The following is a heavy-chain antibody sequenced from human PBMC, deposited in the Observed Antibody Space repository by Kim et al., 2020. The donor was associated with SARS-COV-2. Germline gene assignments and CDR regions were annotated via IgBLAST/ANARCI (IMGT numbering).Heavy chain of an antibody. CDR3: ARMAAALDFDY. V-gene: IGHV3-23*03. D-gene: IGHD2-15*01. CDR2: T. J-gene: IGHJ4*02. Sequence: TYYADSGKGRFTISRDNSKNTLDLQMSSLRGEDTAVYYCARMAAALDFDYWGLGTLVTVSS.